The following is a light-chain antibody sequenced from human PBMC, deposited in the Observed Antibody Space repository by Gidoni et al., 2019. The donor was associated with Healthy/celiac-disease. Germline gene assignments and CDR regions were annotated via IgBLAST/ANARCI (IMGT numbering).Light chain of an antibody. Sequence: DIQKAQSPSYLSASVGDRVTITCRASQSISSYLNWYQQKPGKAPKLLIYAASSLQSGVPSRFSGSGSGTDFTLTISSLQPEDFATYYCQQSYSTPLTFGGGTKVEIK. V-gene: IGKV1-39*01. CDR3: QQSYSTPLT. CDR1: QSISSY. J-gene: IGKJ4*01. CDR2: AAS.